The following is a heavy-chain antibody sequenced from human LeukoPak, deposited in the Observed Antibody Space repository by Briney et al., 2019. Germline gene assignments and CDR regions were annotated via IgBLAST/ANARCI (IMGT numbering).Heavy chain of an antibody. CDR1: GFTVSSNY. D-gene: IGHD5-24*01. CDR3: ASRDKGYYYGMDV. CDR2: IYSGGST. Sequence: GGSLRLSCAASGFTVSSNYMSWVRQAPGKGLEWVSLIYSGGSTYYVDSVKGRFTISRDNSKNTLYLQMNSLRAEDAAVYYCASRDKGYYYGMDVWGQGTTVTVSS. J-gene: IGHJ6*02. V-gene: IGHV3-66*01.